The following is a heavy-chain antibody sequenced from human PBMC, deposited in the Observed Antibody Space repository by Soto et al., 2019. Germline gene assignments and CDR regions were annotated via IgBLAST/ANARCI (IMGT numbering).Heavy chain of an antibody. J-gene: IGHJ5*02. V-gene: IGHV4-59*01. CDR2: IYYSEST. CDR1: NGSIGSYY. D-gene: IGHD6-13*01. Sequence: SETLSLTCTISNGSIGSYYWTWIRQPPGKGLEWIGHIYYSESTNYNPSLKSRLTLSLDTSKNQFSLKLPSVTAADTAVYYCARVGRLITAAGLLDAWGQGTLVTVSS. CDR3: ARVGRLITAAGLLDA.